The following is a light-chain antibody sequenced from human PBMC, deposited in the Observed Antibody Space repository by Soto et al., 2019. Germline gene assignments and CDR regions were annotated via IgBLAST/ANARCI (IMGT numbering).Light chain of an antibody. CDR3: QQYAYWPET. J-gene: IGKJ1*01. Sequence: EVMVTQVANNGSVAPGEKDKITCGASQSVRTNLAWYQQRPGQAPRLLIHYSSTRATDVPARFSGSGSGTNFTLAISSLQSEDFAVYFCQQYAYWPETFGQGTKVDIK. CDR1: QSVRTN. V-gene: IGKV3D-15*01. CDR2: YSS.